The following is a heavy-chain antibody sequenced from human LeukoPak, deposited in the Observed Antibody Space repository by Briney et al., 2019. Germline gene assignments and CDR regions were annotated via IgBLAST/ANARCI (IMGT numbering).Heavy chain of an antibody. D-gene: IGHD2-21*01. CDR2: IKSKTDDGTT. Sequence: GGSLRLSCAASGFTFSNAWMSCVRQARGKGLEWVGRIKSKTDDGTTDYAAPVKGRFTISRDDSKNTLYLQMNSLKTEDTAVYYCTTDAGGYCGGDCYWVDYWGQGTLVTVSS. CDR1: GFTFSNAW. J-gene: IGHJ4*02. V-gene: IGHV3-15*01. CDR3: TTDAGGYCGGDCYWVDY.